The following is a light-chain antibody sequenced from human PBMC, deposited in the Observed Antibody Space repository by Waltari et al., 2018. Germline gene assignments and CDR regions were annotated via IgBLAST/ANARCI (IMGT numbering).Light chain of an antibody. CDR2: TVS. J-gene: IGKJ1*01. CDR3: QQSYYAPWT. Sequence: TCQARQSITSYLNWYQQKPGKAPKLQIHTVSSRQSGVPSMFSGSGSGTACTLTISSLQPEDFATYSCQQSYYAPWTLGEGTKVEIK. CDR1: QSITSY. V-gene: IGKV1-39*01.